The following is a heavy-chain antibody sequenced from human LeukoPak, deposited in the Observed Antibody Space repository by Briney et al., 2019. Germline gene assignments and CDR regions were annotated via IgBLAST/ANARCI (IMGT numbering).Heavy chain of an antibody. CDR3: AKDFVVRGVISPPTYYFDY. J-gene: IGHJ4*02. CDR1: GFTFSSYW. CDR2: INPGGSSI. V-gene: IGHV3-74*01. Sequence: GGSLGLSCAASGFTFSSYWMHWVRQVPGKGLVWVARINPGGSSITYADSVKGRFTISRDNAKNTLYLQMNSLRAEDTAVYYCAKDFVVRGVISPPTYYFDYWGQGTLVTVSS. D-gene: IGHD3-10*01.